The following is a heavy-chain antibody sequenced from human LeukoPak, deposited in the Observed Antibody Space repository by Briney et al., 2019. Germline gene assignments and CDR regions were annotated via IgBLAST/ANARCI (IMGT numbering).Heavy chain of an antibody. J-gene: IGHJ6*03. Sequence: PGRSLRLSCAASGFTFDDYAMHWVRQAPGKGLEWVSGISWNSGSIGYADSVKGRFTISRDNAKNSLYLQMNSLRAEDTALYYCAKDVSGSGYMDVWGKGTTVTVSS. CDR3: AKDVSGSGYMDV. CDR1: GFTFDDYA. V-gene: IGHV3-9*01. D-gene: IGHD6-25*01. CDR2: ISWNSGSI.